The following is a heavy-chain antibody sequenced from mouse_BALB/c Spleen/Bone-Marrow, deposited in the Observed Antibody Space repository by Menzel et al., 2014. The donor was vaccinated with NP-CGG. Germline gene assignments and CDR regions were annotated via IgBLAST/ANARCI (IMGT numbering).Heavy chain of an antibody. J-gene: IGHJ2*01. D-gene: IGHD1-1*01. CDR1: GFSLTSYG. V-gene: IGHV2-9*02. Sequence: VKLMDSGPGLVAPSQSLSISCTVSGFSLTSYGVHWVRQPPGKGLEWLGVIWAGGSPNYNSALMSRLSISKDNSKSQVFLKMNSLQTDDTAMYYCARDYYVSQYYFDYWGQGTTLTVSS. CDR3: ARDYYVSQYYFDY. CDR2: IWAGGSP.